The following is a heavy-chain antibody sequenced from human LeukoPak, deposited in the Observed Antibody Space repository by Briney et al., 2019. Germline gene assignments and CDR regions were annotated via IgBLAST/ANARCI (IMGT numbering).Heavy chain of an antibody. CDR3: VKDGGMATIFDF. D-gene: IGHD5-24*01. CDR2: ITYNGGST. J-gene: IGHJ4*02. V-gene: IGHV3-64D*09. CDR1: GFTFGTSA. Sequence: GGPLRLSYSASGFTFGTSAMHWVRQAPGKGLEYVSFITYNGGSTYNADSVKGRFTISRDNSRNTLYLQMSSLRAEDTAVYHCVKDGGMATIFDFWGQGTLVTVSS.